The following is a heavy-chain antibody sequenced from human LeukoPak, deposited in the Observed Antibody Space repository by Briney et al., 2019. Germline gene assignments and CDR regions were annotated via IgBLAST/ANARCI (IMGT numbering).Heavy chain of an antibody. Sequence: GGSLRLSCATSGFSSNNDWMDWVRQAPGKGLEWVANINQDGSEKSCLDSVKGRFTISRDNAQNSLYLQMNGLRVEDTAVYYCTRRLDEWGQGTLVTVSS. CDR1: GFSSNNDW. CDR2: INQDGSEK. V-gene: IGHV3-7*01. D-gene: IGHD3-16*01. J-gene: IGHJ4*02. CDR3: TRRLDE.